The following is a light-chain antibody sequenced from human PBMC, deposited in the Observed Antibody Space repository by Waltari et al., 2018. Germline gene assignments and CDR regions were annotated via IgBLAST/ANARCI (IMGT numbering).Light chain of an antibody. CDR1: QSVGSY. J-gene: IGKJ2*01. CDR2: DAI. CDR3: QQRDNWPQT. Sequence: EIVLTQSPATLSLSPGESATLSCRASQSVGSYLTWYQQKPAQPPRLLISDAIDRAPGVPARFSGSESGTDFTLTISGLEPDDFGVYYCQQRDNWPQTFGQGTKLEI. V-gene: IGKV3-11*01.